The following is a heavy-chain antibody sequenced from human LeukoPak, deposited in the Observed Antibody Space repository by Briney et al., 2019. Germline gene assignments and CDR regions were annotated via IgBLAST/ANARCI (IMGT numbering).Heavy chain of an antibody. D-gene: IGHD3-9*01. CDR1: GFTFSSFN. Sequence: GGSLRLSCTASGFTFSSFNMNWVRQAPGKGLEWGSSISNSGSYIYYADSVKGRFTISRDNAKNSLYLQMNSLRAEETAVYYCARPFGYFDWLLDYWGQGTLVTVSS. V-gene: IGHV3-21*01. J-gene: IGHJ4*02. CDR2: ISNSGSYI. CDR3: ARPFGYFDWLLDY.